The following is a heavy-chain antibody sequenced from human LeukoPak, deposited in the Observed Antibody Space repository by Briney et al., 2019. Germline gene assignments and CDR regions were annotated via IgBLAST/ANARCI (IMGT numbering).Heavy chain of an antibody. J-gene: IGHJ4*02. CDR1: GFTFSSYS. V-gene: IGHV3-21*03. CDR2: ISSSSSYI. Sequence: PGGSLRLSCAASGFTFSSYSMNWVRQAPGKGLEWVSSISSSSSYIYYADSVKGRFTISRDNAKNSLYLQMNSLRAEDTAVYYCARVGSSGYNHYFDYWGQGTLVTVSS. D-gene: IGHD3-22*01. CDR3: ARVGSSGYNHYFDY.